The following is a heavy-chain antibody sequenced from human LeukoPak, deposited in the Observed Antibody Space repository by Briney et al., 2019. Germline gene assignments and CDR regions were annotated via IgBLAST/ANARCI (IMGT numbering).Heavy chain of an antibody. V-gene: IGHV1-18*01. J-gene: IGHJ3*01. Sequence: ASVKVSCKASGYIFGSYGIAWVRQAPGQEFEWLGWINTDEDETAYSDKFQGRVSMTTDTPTTTATMELRGLASDDTAVYYCARSLAATSGFDLWGQGTWVTVS. CDR1: GYIFGSYG. CDR2: INTDEDET. D-gene: IGHD1-26*01. CDR3: ARSLAATSGFDL.